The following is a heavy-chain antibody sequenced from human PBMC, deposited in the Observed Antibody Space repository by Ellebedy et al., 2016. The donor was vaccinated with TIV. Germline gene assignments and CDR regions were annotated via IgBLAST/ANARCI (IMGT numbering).Heavy chain of an antibody. CDR1: GFTFSNYA. D-gene: IGHD6-25*01. CDR3: AKGGVSVGPPPLDY. CDR2: ISDSGGTT. J-gene: IGHJ4*02. Sequence: GGSLRLXXAASGFTFSNYAMNWVRQAPGKGLEWVSVISDSGGTTNYADSVKGRFTISRDNSKNTLYLQMTSLRAEDTAVYYCAKGGVSVGPPPLDYWGQGTQLSVAS. V-gene: IGHV3-23*01.